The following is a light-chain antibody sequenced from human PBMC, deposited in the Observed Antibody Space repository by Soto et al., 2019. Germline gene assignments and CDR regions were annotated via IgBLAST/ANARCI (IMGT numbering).Light chain of an antibody. Sequence: EIVMTQSPATLSVSPGERVTLSCRASQTVGSNFAWYQQKPGQAPRLLIYGASTRATAIPARFSGSGSGKEFTLAISRLQSEDFAVYYCQQYNNWLGTFGQGTKVEIK. CDR1: QTVGSN. CDR3: QQYNNWLGT. J-gene: IGKJ1*01. V-gene: IGKV3-15*01. CDR2: GAS.